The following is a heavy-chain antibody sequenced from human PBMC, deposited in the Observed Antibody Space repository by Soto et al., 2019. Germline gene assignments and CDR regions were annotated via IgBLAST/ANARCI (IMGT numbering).Heavy chain of an antibody. J-gene: IGHJ4*02. V-gene: IGHV1-69*06. Sequence: GASVKVSCKASVGTFSSHGIAWVRQVPGQGLEWVGGIMPTFGSATYAPRFQGRVTISADKSTSTAYMELRSLRSEDTAVYYCATERSAQYFDYWGQGTLVTVSS. D-gene: IGHD1-1*01. CDR1: VGTFSSHG. CDR3: ATERSAQYFDY. CDR2: IMPTFGSA.